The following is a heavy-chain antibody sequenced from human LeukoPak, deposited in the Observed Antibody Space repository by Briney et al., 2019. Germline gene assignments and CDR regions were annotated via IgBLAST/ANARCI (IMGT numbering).Heavy chain of an antibody. CDR1: GFTFSSYA. CDR3: VKSGGYATAIRYFDL. D-gene: IGHD2-21*02. CDR2: ISYDGSNK. V-gene: IGHV3-30-3*02. Sequence: PGGSLRLSCAASGFTFSSYAMHWVRQAPGKELEWVAVISYDGSNKYYADSVKGRFTISRDNAKNSLYLQMDSLRTEDTALYYCVKSGGYATAIRYFDLWGRGTLVTVSS. J-gene: IGHJ2*01.